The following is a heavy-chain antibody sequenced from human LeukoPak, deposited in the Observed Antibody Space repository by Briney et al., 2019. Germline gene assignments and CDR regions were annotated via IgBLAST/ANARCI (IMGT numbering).Heavy chain of an antibody. CDR3: AREGSGWYVWFDP. D-gene: IGHD6-19*01. Sequence: ASVKASCKASGYTFTSYGISWVRQAPGQGLEWMGWINPKTGNPTYAQGFTGRFVFSLDTSVSTAYLQISSLKAEDTAVYYCAREGSGWYVWFDPWGQGTLVTVSS. J-gene: IGHJ5*02. CDR2: INPKTGNP. V-gene: IGHV7-4-1*02. CDR1: GYTFTSYG.